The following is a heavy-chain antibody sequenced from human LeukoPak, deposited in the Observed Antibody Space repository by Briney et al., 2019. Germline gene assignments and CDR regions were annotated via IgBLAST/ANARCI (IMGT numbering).Heavy chain of an antibody. V-gene: IGHV3-23*01. J-gene: IGHJ4*02. D-gene: IGHD2-15*01. Sequence: PGGSLRLSCASSGFTFSSYAMSWVRQAPGKGLEWVSTIGGTGVRTYYADSVKGRFTISRDSYKNTLYLQMNSLRAEDAAVYYCAKAPVTTCSGAYCYPFDYWGQGTLVTVSS. CDR1: GFTFSSYA. CDR3: AKAPVTTCSGAYCYPFDY. CDR2: IGGTGVRT.